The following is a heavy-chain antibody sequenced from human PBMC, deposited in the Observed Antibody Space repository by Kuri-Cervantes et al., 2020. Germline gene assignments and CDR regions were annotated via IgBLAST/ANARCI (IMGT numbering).Heavy chain of an antibody. CDR2: INPNSGGT. Sequence: ASVKVSCKASGYTFTGYYMHWVRQAPGQGLEWMGWINPNSGGTNYAQKFQGWVTMTRDTSISTAYMELSRLRSDDTAVYYCARIPRGHSAYDDYYYMDVWGKGTTVTVSS. J-gene: IGHJ6*03. V-gene: IGHV1-2*04. D-gene: IGHD5-12*01. CDR1: GYTFTGYY. CDR3: ARIPRGHSAYDDYYYMDV.